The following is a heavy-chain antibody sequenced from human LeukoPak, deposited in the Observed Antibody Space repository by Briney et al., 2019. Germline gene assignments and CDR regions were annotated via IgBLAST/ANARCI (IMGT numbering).Heavy chain of an antibody. D-gene: IGHD5-12*01. CDR3: ARPGGYSGYEPEYDAFDI. Sequence: GGSLTLSCAASGFTFSSYGMHWVRQAPGKGLEWVAVIWYDGSNKYYADSVKGRFTISRDNSKNTLYLQMNSLRAEDTAVYYCARPGGYSGYEPEYDAFDIWGQGTMVTVSS. V-gene: IGHV3-33*01. J-gene: IGHJ3*02. CDR1: GFTFSSYG. CDR2: IWYDGSNK.